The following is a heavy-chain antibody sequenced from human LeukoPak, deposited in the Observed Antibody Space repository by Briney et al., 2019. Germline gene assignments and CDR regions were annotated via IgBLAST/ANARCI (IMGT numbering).Heavy chain of an antibody. CDR1: GFTVSINY. CDR2: IYSGGST. Sequence: QSGGSLRLSCAASGFTVSINYMSWVRQAPGKGLEWVSVIYSGGSTYYADSVKGRFTISRDNSKNTLYLQMNSLRAEDTAVYYCAIRGMGMATIDYWGQGTLVTVSS. D-gene: IGHD5-24*01. J-gene: IGHJ4*02. CDR3: AIRGMGMATIDY. V-gene: IGHV3-53*01.